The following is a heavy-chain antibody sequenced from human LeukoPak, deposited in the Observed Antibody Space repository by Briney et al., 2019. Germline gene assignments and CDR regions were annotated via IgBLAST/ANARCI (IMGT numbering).Heavy chain of an antibody. CDR3: ARDYASVPAAIWGNWFDP. V-gene: IGHV3-74*01. CDR2: INSDGSIT. Sequence: GSLRLSCAASGFTFTTYWMHWVRQAPGKGLVWVSHINSDGSITSYADSVKGRFTISRDNAKNTLYLQMNSLRAEDTAVYYCARDYASVPAAIWGNWFDPWGQGTLVTVSS. CDR1: GFTFTTYW. D-gene: IGHD2-2*01. J-gene: IGHJ5*02.